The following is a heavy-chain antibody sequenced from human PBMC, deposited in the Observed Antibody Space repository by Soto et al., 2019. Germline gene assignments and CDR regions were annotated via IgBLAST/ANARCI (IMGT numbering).Heavy chain of an antibody. J-gene: IGHJ6*02. CDR1: GYTFTGYY. D-gene: IGHD3-22*01. V-gene: IGHV1-2*04. Sequence: ASVKVSCKASGYTFTGYYMHWVRQAPGQGLEWMGWINPNSGGTNYAQKFQGWVTMTRNTSISTAYMELSRLRSDDTAVYYCARVDRVNYYYDSSGYYYYGMDVWGQGTTVTVSS. CDR2: INPNSGGT. CDR3: ARVDRVNYYYDSSGYYYYGMDV.